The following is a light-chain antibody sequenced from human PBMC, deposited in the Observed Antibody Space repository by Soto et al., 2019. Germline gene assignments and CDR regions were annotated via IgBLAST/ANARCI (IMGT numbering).Light chain of an antibody. J-gene: IGKJ5*01. Sequence: PVTQSPPYHTQLXCTGVTISCRASQGIRNDLGWYQQKPGKAPKLLIYKAASLESGVPSRFSGSGSGTEFTLTISSLQSEDSALYYCQQYSNWPTFGQGTRLANK. CDR1: QGIRND. CDR3: QQYSNWPT. V-gene: IGKV1-17*01. CDR2: KAA.